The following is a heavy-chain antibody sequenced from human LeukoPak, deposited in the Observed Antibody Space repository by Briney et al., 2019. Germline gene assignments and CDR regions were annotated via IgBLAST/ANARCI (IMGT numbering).Heavy chain of an antibody. CDR3: ARDYYGSGSFSGH. V-gene: IGHV1-2*02. D-gene: IGHD3-10*01. CDR1: GYTFTDYY. CDR2: INPKSGDT. J-gene: IGHJ4*02. Sequence: ASVKVSCKAPGYTFTDYYMHWVRQAPGQGLEWMGWINPKSGDTNYAQKFQGSVTMTRDTSISTAYMELSRLTSDDTAVYYCARDYYGSGSFSGHWGQGTLVTVSS.